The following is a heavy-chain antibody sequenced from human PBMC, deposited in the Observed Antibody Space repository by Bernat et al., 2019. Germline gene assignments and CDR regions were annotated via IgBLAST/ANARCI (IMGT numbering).Heavy chain of an antibody. J-gene: IGHJ4*02. CDR2: ISSSSSYI. V-gene: IGHV3-21*01. D-gene: IGHD5-12*01. CDR1: GFTFSSYS. Sequence: EVQLVESGGGLVKPGGSLRLSCAASGFTFSSYSMNWVRQAPGKGLEWVSSISSSSSYIYYADSVEGRFTISRDNAKNSLYLQMNSLRAEDTAVYYCARSKWLVIFDYWGQGTLVTVSS. CDR3: ARSKWLVIFDY.